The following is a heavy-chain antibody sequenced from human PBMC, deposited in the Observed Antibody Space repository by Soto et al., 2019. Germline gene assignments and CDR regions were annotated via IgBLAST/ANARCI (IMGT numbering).Heavy chain of an antibody. Sequence: SGPTLVNPTHTLTLTCTFSGFSLSTGAMRVNWIRQPPGKALEWLARIDWDDYKFYSTSLKTRLTISKDTSKNEVVPTMTNMGPVDTGTYYCARSAHSNSWSFDSWDQGTLVTVSS. CDR2: IDWDDYK. CDR3: ARSAHSNSWSFDS. J-gene: IGHJ4*02. CDR1: GFSLSTGAMR. D-gene: IGHD6-13*01. V-gene: IGHV2-70*04.